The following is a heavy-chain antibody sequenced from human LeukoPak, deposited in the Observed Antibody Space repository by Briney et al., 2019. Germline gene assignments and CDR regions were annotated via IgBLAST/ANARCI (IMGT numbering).Heavy chain of an antibody. Sequence: SETLSLTCAVYGGSFSGYYWSWIRQPPGKGLEWIGEINHSGSTNYNPSLKSRVTISVDTSKNQFSLKLSSVTAADTAVYYCARPSIAARRVGNWFDPWGQGTLVTVSS. J-gene: IGHJ5*02. CDR1: GGSFSGYY. D-gene: IGHD6-6*01. CDR3: ARPSIAARRVGNWFDP. V-gene: IGHV4-34*01. CDR2: INHSGST.